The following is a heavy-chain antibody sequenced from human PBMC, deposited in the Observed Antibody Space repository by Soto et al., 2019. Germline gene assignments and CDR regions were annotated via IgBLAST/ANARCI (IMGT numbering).Heavy chain of an antibody. CDR3: ATFEMATMIIDY. J-gene: IGHJ4*02. Sequence: PAASVKVSCKASGYTFTGYYMHWVRQAPGQGLEWMGWINPNSGGTNYAQKFQGRVTMTRDTSISTAYMELSRLRSDDTAVYYCATFEMATMIIDYWGQGTLVTVSS. D-gene: IGHD3-22*01. V-gene: IGHV1-2*02. CDR1: GYTFTGYY. CDR2: INPNSGGT.